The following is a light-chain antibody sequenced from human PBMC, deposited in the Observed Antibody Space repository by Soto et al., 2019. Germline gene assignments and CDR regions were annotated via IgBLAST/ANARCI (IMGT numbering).Light chain of an antibody. Sequence: QSVLTQPTSVSGAPGQRVTISCTGSSSNIGAGYDVHWYQQLPGTAPKLLIYGNSNRPSGVPDRFSGSKSGTSASLAITGLQAEDEADYYCQSYDSSLSGSWVFVGGTKLTVL. J-gene: IGLJ3*02. CDR3: QSYDSSLSGSWV. CDR1: SSNIGAGYD. CDR2: GNS. V-gene: IGLV1-40*01.